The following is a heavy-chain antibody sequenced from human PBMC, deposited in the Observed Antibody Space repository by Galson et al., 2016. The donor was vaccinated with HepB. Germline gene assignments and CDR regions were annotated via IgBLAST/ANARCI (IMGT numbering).Heavy chain of an antibody. D-gene: IGHD6-19*01. V-gene: IGHV3-53*01. Sequence: SLRLSCAASGITVSSNYMSWVRQAPGKGLEWVAVIYSGGSTYYADSVKCRFTISRDNSKNTVYLQMNSLRAEDTAVYYCARDNTGYDSDWVFYYFGMDVWGQGTTVTVSS. CDR2: IYSGGST. CDR3: ARDNTGYDSDWVFYYFGMDV. J-gene: IGHJ6*02. CDR1: GITVSSNY.